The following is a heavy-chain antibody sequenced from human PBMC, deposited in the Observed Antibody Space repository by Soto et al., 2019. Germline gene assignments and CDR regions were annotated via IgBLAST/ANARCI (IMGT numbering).Heavy chain of an antibody. CDR1: GFTFGDYA. J-gene: IGHJ6*02. CDR2: IRSKAYGGTT. CDR3: TRGFYGMDV. V-gene: IGHV3-49*04. Sequence: GGSLRLSCTASGFTFGDYAMSWVRQAPGKGLEWVGFIRSKAYGGTTEYAASVKGRFTISRDDSKSIAYLQMNSLKTEDTAVYYCTRGFYGMDVWGHGTTVTVSS.